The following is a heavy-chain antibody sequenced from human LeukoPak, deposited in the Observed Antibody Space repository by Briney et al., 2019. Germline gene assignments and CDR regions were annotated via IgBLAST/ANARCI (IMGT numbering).Heavy chain of an antibody. CDR3: ARDLAVPAAILGGLSDAFDI. CDR1: GYTFTSYY. J-gene: IGHJ3*02. V-gene: IGHV1-46*01. CDR2: INPSGGST. Sequence: HWASVKVSCKASGYTFTSYYMHWVRQAPGQGLEWMGIINPSGGSTGYAQKFQGRVTMTRDTSTSTVYMELSSLRSEDTAGYYCARDLAVPAAILGGLSDAFDIWGQGTMVTVSS. D-gene: IGHD2-2*01.